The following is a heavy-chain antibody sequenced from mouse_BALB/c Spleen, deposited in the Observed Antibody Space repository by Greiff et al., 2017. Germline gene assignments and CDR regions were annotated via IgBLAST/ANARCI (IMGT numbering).Heavy chain of an antibody. CDR2: ISYDGSN. V-gene: IGHV3-6*02. Sequence: EVKLMESGPGLVKPSQSLSLTCSVTGYSITSGYYWNWIRQFPGNKLEWMGYISYDGSNNYNPSLKNRISITRDTSKNQFFLKLNSVTTEDTATYYCASGIYYGYSWFAYWGQGTLVTVSA. J-gene: IGHJ3*01. CDR1: GYSITSGYY. D-gene: IGHD2-2*01. CDR3: ASGIYYGYSWFAY.